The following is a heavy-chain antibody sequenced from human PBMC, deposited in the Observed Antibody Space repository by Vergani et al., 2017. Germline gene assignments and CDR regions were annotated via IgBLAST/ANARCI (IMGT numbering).Heavy chain of an antibody. D-gene: IGHD3-10*01. CDR3: ARQHPYGSAHVDF. V-gene: IGHV4-38-2*01. Sequence: QVDLQESGPGPVKSSETLSLNCAVSGDSVGSGYYWGWIRQPPGRGLEWIGCVHRTGNPYYTSSLRRRATTSRDTSKNQFSLRLTSVTAADTAVYYCARQHPYGSAHVDFWGRGVLVTVS. CDR2: VHRTGNP. J-gene: IGHJ4*02. CDR1: GDSVGSGYY.